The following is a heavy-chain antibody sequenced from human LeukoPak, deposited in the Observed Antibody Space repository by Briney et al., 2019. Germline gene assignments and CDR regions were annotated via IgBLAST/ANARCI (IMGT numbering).Heavy chain of an antibody. J-gene: IGHJ4*02. Sequence: PGGSLRLSCTASGFNFGDYAMTWVRQAPGKGLEWVGFIRSKIYGGTPEYAASVKGRLTISRDDSKGIAYLQMNSLKTEDTAVYYCTRDQTPYYWGQGTLVTVSS. V-gene: IGHV3-49*04. CDR1: GFNFGDYA. CDR2: IRSKIYGGTP. CDR3: TRDQTPYY.